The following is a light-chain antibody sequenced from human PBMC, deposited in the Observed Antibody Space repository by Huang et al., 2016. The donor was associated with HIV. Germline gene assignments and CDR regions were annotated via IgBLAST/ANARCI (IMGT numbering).Light chain of an antibody. Sequence: IQLTQPPSSLSASVGDTVTITCRASQGTGNYLAWYQQKPGKAPNLLIYGASTLQSGVPSRFSGSGSGTDFTLAISSLQPEDSATYYCQQVNMYPLTFGGGTKVVIK. J-gene: IGKJ4*01. CDR3: QQVNMYPLT. CDR1: QGTGNY. V-gene: IGKV1-9*01. CDR2: GAS.